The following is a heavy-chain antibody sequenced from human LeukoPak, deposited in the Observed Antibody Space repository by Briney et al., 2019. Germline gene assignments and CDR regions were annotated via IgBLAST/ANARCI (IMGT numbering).Heavy chain of an antibody. CDR3: ARSYSGSLLY. CDR2: VYHGGNT. V-gene: IGHV4-38-2*02. CDR1: GCSISNGYY. J-gene: IGHJ1*01. D-gene: IGHD1-26*01. Sequence: SETLSLTCTVSGCSISNGYYWGWIRQPPGKGLEFIGSVYHGGNTYYKASLKSRVTISLDTSKNQFSLRLSSVTAADTAVYYCARSYSGSLLYWGQGSLVTVSS.